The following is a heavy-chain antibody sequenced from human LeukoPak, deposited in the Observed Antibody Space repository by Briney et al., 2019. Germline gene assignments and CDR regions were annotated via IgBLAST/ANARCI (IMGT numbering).Heavy chain of an antibody. Sequence: HPGGSLRLSCAASGFTFSSYWMRWVRRAPGKGLEWVANIKEDGSEGYYGDSVKGRFSISRDNAKNSLYLEMNSLRVEDAALYYCARVYRHLAIDNWGQGTRVTVSS. CDR1: GFTFSSYW. CDR2: IKEDGSEG. V-gene: IGHV3-7*01. CDR3: ARVYRHLAIDN. D-gene: IGHD3-16*02. J-gene: IGHJ4*02.